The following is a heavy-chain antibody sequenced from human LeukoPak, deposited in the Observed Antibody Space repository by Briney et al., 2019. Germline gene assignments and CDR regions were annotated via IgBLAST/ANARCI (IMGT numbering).Heavy chain of an antibody. CDR3: ARHLRSSWYFIHQEWFDP. V-gene: IGHV4-39*01. Sequence: NPSETLSLTCTVSGGSISSSSYYWGWIRQPPGKGLEWIGEINHSGSTNYNPSLKSRVTISVDTSKNQFSLKLSSVTAADTAVYYCARHLRSSWYFIHQEWFDPWGQGTLVTVSS. CDR1: GGSISSSSYY. J-gene: IGHJ5*02. CDR2: INHSGST. D-gene: IGHD6-13*01.